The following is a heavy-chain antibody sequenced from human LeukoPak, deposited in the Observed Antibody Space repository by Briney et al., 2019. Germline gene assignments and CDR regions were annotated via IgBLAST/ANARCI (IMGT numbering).Heavy chain of an antibody. CDR3: AREEFGELRLLDC. D-gene: IGHD3-10*01. V-gene: IGHV3-33*07. CDR2: IWYDGSNK. J-gene: IGHJ4*02. Sequence: GGSLRLSCVASGFTFSTYAMYWVRQAPGKGLEWVAVIWYDGSNKYYADSVKGRFTISRDNSKNTLSLQMNSLRAEDTAVYYCAREEFGELRLLDCWGQGTLVTVSS. CDR1: GFTFSTYA.